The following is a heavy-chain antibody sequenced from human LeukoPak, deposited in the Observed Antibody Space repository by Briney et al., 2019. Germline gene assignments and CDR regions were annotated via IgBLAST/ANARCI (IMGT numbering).Heavy chain of an antibody. Sequence: ASVKVSCKASGYTFTSYGISWVRQAPGQGLEWMGWISAYNGNTNYAQKFQGRVTITRDTSASTAYMELSSLRSEDTAVYYCARDGGWELLPGWFDPWGQGTLVTVSS. D-gene: IGHD1-26*01. CDR2: ISAYNGNT. CDR1: GYTFTSYG. CDR3: ARDGGWELLPGWFDP. V-gene: IGHV1-18*01. J-gene: IGHJ5*02.